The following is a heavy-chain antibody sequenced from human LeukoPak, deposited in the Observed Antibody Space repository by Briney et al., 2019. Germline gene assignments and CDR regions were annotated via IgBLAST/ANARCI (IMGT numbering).Heavy chain of an antibody. CDR1: GGSISSYY. CDR2: IYYSGST. CDR3: ARDRKFDP. J-gene: IGHJ5*02. V-gene: IGHV4-39*07. Sequence: PSETLSLTCTVSGGSISSYYWGWIRQPPGKGLEWIGSIYYSGSTYYNPSLKSRVTISVDTSKNQFSLKLSSVTAADTAVYYCARDRKFDPWGQGTLVTVSS.